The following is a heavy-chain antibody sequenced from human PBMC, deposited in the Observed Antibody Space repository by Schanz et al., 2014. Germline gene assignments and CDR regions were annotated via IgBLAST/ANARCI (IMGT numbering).Heavy chain of an antibody. CDR1: GFTLSSYA. D-gene: IGHD3-16*02. CDR3: TRSYYDFSWGSYRFRAFDM. V-gene: IGHV3-30-3*01. CDR2: ISYDGSNK. J-gene: IGHJ3*02. Sequence: VQLLESGGGLVQPGGSLRLSCAASGFTLSSYAMHWVRQAPGKGLEWVAVISYDGSNKYYADSVKGRFTISRDNAKKTLSLQMISLRAEDTAIYFCTRSYYDFSWGSYRFRAFDMWGQGTTVIVSS.